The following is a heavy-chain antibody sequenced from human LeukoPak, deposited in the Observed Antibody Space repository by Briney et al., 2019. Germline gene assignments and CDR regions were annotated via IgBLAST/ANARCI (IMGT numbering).Heavy chain of an antibody. CDR1: GGSFSGYY. Sequence: SETLSLTCAVCGGSFSGYYWSWIRQPPGKGLEWIGEINHSGSTNYNPSLKSRVTISVDTSKNQFSLKLSSVTAADTAVYYCARGEAVAGLDYWGQGTLVTVSS. CDR2: INHSGST. D-gene: IGHD6-19*01. V-gene: IGHV4-34*01. J-gene: IGHJ4*02. CDR3: ARGEAVAGLDY.